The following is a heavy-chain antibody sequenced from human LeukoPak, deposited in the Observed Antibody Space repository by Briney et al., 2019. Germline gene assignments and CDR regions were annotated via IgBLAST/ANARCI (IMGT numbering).Heavy chain of an antibody. D-gene: IGHD4-17*01. CDR3: ARDGDYWGRVARWGY. CDR1: GGSFIDYY. V-gene: IGHV4-34*01. Sequence: SETLSLTCAVYGGSFIDYYWSWLRQPPGKGLEWIGEIDHSGSTTYNPSLKSRVTISVDTSKNQFSLKLNSVTAADTAVYYCARDGDYWGRVARWGYWGQGTLVTVSS. J-gene: IGHJ4*02. CDR2: IDHSGST.